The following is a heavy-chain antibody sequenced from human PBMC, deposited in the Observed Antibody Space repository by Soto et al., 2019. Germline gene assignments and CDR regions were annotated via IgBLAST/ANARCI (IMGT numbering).Heavy chain of an antibody. CDR2: ITGSSSII. D-gene: IGHD3-10*01. CDR1: GFTFGTYT. CDR3: ARDSPFGGRPHSDAFAL. J-gene: IGHJ3*01. Sequence: EVQLVESGGGLVQPGGSLRLSCVASGFTFGTYTMNWVRQAPGKEPEWLSYITGSSSIIYYADSVRGRFTVSRDNARNSHFLQMNRLRVEDTALYYCARDSPFGGRPHSDAFALWGQGTLVTVSS. V-gene: IGHV3-48*01.